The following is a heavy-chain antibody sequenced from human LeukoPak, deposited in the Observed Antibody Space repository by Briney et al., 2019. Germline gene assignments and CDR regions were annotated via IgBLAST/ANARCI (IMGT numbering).Heavy chain of an antibody. CDR2: IIPIFGTA. Sequence: SVKVSCKASGGTFSSYAISWVRQAPGQGLEWMGGIIPIFGTANYAQKFQGRVTITADKSTSTAYMELSSLRSEDTAVYYCARAGTSGSWFDPWGQGTLVTVSS. V-gene: IGHV1-69*06. CDR3: ARAGTSGSWFDP. CDR1: GGTFSSYA. J-gene: IGHJ5*02. D-gene: IGHD1-14*01.